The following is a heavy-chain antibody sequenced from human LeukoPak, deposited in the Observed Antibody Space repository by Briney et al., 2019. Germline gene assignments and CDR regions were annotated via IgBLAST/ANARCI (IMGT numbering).Heavy chain of an antibody. Sequence: SETLSLTCTVSGASISSYYWSWIRQTPGKGLEWIGYTYYSGSTNYNPSLKSRVTISLDTSKNQFSLNLRSVTAADTAVYYCARDGVVTMELDYWGQGTLVTVSS. CDR2: TYYSGST. CDR3: ARDGVVTMELDY. V-gene: IGHV4-59*12. CDR1: GASISSYY. J-gene: IGHJ4*02. D-gene: IGHD3-3*01.